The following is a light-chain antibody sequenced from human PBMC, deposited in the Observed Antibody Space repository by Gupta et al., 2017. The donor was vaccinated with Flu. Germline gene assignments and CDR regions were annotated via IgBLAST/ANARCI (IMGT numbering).Light chain of an antibody. J-gene: IGLJ1*01. Sequence: QSVLAQPPSASGTPGQRVTISCSGSSSNIGSNTVNWYQKVPGMAPKLLIYGNNQRPSGVPERFSGSKSGTSASLAINGLQSEDEADYYCAAWDDSLNGHYVFGTGTKVTVL. CDR1: SSNIGSNT. CDR2: GNN. V-gene: IGLV1-44*01. CDR3: AAWDDSLNGHYV.